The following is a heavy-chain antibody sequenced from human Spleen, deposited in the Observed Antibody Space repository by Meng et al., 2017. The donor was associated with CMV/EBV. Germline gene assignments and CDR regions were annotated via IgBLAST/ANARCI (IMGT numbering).Heavy chain of an antibody. D-gene: IGHD2-8*01. Sequence: KASGYTFTNYFLHWIRQAPGQGLEWMGIINPSDGSTKYAKNFEGRVTMTRDTSTNTVYMELSSLRSEDTAVYYCAREFVLMVYAVGYWGQGTLVTVSS. CDR2: INPSDGST. J-gene: IGHJ4*02. CDR3: AREFVLMVYAVGY. CDR1: GYTFTNYF. V-gene: IGHV1-46*01.